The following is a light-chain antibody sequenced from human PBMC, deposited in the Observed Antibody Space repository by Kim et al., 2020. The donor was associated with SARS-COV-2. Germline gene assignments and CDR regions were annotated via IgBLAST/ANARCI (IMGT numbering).Light chain of an antibody. CDR3: QQYGSSPRT. CDR1: QSVSSGY. V-gene: IGKV3-20*01. Sequence: LSPGERATLSCRASQSVSSGYLAWYQQKPGQAPRLLIYGTSSRATGIPDRFSGSGSGTDFTLTISRLGPEDFAVYYCQQYGSSPRTFGQGTKLEI. CDR2: GTS. J-gene: IGKJ2*01.